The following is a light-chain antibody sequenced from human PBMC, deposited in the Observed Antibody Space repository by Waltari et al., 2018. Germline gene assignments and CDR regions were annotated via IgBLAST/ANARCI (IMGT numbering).Light chain of an antibody. CDR1: TGPVTVTHS. CDR3: LLSFSGTVV. Sequence: QDVVTQEPSVTVSAGGTVTLTCGSTTGPVTVTHSPHWCHQKPGQAPKTMIYDVGNKHSWTPARFSASLIGGKAALTLSGAQFEDEADYYCLLSFSGTVVFGGGTRLTVL. V-gene: IGLV7-46*01. J-gene: IGLJ2*01. CDR2: DVG.